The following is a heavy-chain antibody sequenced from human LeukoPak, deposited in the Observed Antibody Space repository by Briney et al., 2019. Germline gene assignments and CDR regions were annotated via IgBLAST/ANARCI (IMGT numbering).Heavy chain of an antibody. D-gene: IGHD3-10*01. CDR2: ISYAGSNN. V-gene: IGHV3-30-3*01. Sequence: GGSLRLSCAASGFTFSSYTMDWVRQAPGKGLEWVARISYAGSNNYYADSEKGRFTISSDNPKNTLYLQMDSLRAEDTAVYYCARAAHTTYVLGRYYYYAMDVWGQGTTVTVSS. CDR3: ARAAHTTYVLGRYYYYAMDV. CDR1: GFTFSSYT. J-gene: IGHJ6*02.